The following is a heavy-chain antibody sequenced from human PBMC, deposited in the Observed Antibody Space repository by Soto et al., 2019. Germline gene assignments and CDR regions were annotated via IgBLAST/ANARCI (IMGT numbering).Heavy chain of an antibody. Sequence: VQLLESGGGSVQPGGSLRLSCAASGFTFSSYAMHWVRRPPGKGLEWVSSISGSGGTAYYADSVKGRFSISRDSLVNTLYLQMNTLRAEDYAVYYCAKGRGRTWNFDYWGQGTLVTVSP. CDR1: GFTFSSYA. CDR3: AKGRGRTWNFDY. V-gene: IGHV3-23*01. D-gene: IGHD3-10*01. CDR2: ISGSGGTA. J-gene: IGHJ4*02.